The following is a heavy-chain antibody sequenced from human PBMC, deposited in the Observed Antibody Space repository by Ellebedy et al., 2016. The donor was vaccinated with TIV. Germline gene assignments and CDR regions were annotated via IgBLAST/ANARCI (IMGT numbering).Heavy chain of an antibody. D-gene: IGHD6-19*01. J-gene: IGHJ4*02. CDR3: VRGGGSGNHFEF. V-gene: IGHV3-21*05. CDR2: FSSSGTFI. Sequence: GESLKISCEVSGFTLSSFSMNWVRQAPGKGLEWVSYFSSSGTFIWYADSVRGRFTISRDNAKSSLFLQMSSLRPDDTAVYYCVRGGGSGNHFEFWGQGTLVAVSS. CDR1: GFTLSSFS.